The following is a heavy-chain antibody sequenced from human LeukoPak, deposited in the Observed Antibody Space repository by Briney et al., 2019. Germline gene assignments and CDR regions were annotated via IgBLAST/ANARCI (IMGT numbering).Heavy chain of an antibody. CDR1: GYTFTSYD. D-gene: IGHD3-22*01. J-gene: IGHJ4*02. V-gene: IGHV1-8*01. CDR2: MNPNSGNT. Sequence: ASVKVSCKASGYTFTSYDINWVRQATGQGLEWMGWMNPNSGNTGYAQKFQGRVTMTRNTSISTAYMELSSLRSEDTGVYYCARVTYDSSGYSRLFDYWGQGTLVTVSS. CDR3: ARVTYDSSGYSRLFDY.